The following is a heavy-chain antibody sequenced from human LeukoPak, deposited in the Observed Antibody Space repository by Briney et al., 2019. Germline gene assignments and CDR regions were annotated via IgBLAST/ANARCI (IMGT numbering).Heavy chain of an antibody. CDR3: AKSRGGHDDY. D-gene: IGHD2-15*01. CDR2: ISYDGSNK. Sequence: GGSLRLSCAASGFTSSSYGMHWVRQAPGKGLEWVAVISYDGSNKYYADSVKGRFTISRDNSKNTLYLQMNSLRAEDTAVYYCAKSRGGHDDYWGQGTLVTVSS. V-gene: IGHV3-30*18. J-gene: IGHJ4*02. CDR1: GFTSSSYG.